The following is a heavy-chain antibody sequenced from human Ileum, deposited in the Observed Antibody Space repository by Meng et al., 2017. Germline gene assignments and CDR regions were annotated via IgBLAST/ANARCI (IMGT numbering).Heavy chain of an antibody. Sequence: GESLKISCTASGFTFSKYSMHWVRQAPGKGLEWVAIVSFDGHRTYYADSLKGRFTISRDNSKNTLDLQVISLSADDTAVYYCARIAGYSAYADYWGQGTQVTVSS. V-gene: IGHV3-30*04. D-gene: IGHD5-12*01. CDR1: GFTFSKYS. CDR3: ARIAGYSAYADY. J-gene: IGHJ4*02. CDR2: VSFDGHRT.